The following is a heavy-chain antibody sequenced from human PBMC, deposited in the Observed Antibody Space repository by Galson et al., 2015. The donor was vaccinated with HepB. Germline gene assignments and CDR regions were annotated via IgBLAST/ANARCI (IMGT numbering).Heavy chain of an antibody. D-gene: IGHD3-10*01. CDR1: GISFSSSG. V-gene: IGHV3-30*18. J-gene: IGHJ4*02. CDR2: ISYDGRQK. Sequence: SLRLSCAASGISFSSSGMHWVRQAPGKGLEWVAVISYDGRQKYYVDPVKGRFIISRDNSNNTLYLQMNSLKTEDTAVYYCANERGSSRSPGYWGQGTLVSVSS. CDR3: ANERGSSRSPGY.